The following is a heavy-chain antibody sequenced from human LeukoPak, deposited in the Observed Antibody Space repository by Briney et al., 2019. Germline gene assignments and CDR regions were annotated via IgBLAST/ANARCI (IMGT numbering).Heavy chain of an antibody. CDR2: IRDTGTIT. CDR3: AKSTSSGWTYYFDY. V-gene: IGHV3-23*01. Sequence: PGGSLRLSCAASGFTFSSYSMNWVRQAPGKGLEWVSTIRDTGTITYYADSVKGRFTISRDNSKNTLYLQMNSLRAEDTAVYYCAKSTSSGWTYYFDYWGQGTLVTVSS. D-gene: IGHD6-19*01. J-gene: IGHJ4*02. CDR1: GFTFSSYS.